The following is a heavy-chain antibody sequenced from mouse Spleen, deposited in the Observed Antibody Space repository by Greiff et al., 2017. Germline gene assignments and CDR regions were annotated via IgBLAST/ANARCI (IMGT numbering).Heavy chain of an antibody. CDR1: GFSLTSYA. V-gene: IGHV2-9-1*01. Sequence: VKLQESGPGLVAPSQSLSITCTVSGFSLTSYAISWVRQPPGKGLEWLGVIWTGGGTNYNSALKSRLSISKDNSKSQVFLKMNSLQTDDTARYYCARIRHYYGSSYYFDYWGQGTTLTVSS. CDR2: IWTGGGT. D-gene: IGHD1-1*01. J-gene: IGHJ2*01. CDR3: ARIRHYYGSSYYFDY.